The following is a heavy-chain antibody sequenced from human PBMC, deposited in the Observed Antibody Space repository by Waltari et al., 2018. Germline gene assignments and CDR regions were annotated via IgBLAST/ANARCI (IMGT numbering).Heavy chain of an antibody. CDR3: AREVAVADPIYWYFDL. J-gene: IGHJ2*01. Sequence: QVQLQESGPGLVKPSETLSLTCTVSGGSISSYYWSWIRQPPGKGLEWIGYIYYSGSTNYNPSLKSRVTISVDTSKNQFSLKLSSVTAADTAVYYCAREVAVADPIYWYFDLWGRGTLVTVSS. CDR1: GGSISSYY. CDR2: IYYSGST. D-gene: IGHD6-19*01. V-gene: IGHV4-59*01.